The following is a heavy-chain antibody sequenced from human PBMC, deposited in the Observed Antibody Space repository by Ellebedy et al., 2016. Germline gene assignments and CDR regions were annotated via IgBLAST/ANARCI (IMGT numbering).Heavy chain of an antibody. CDR2: IYYSGST. J-gene: IGHJ6*03. CDR1: GGSISSSSYY. D-gene: IGHD6-13*01. CDR3: ARATYSSPYYYMDV. Sequence: SETLSLTXTVSGGSISSSSYYWGWIRQPPGKGLEWIGSIYYSGSTYYNPSLKSRVTISVDTSKNQFSLKLSSVTAADTAVYYCARATYSSPYYYMDVWGKGTTVTVSS. V-gene: IGHV4-39*07.